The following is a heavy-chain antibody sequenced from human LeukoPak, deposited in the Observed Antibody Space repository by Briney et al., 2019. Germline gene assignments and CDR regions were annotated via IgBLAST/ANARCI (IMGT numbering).Heavy chain of an antibody. CDR2: ITSSSNYI. J-gene: IGHJ4*02. CDR1: EFTFSSYN. D-gene: IGHD3-10*01. Sequence: GGSLRLSCAASEFTFSSYNMNWDRQAPGKGLEWVSSITSSSNYIYYADSVKGRFTMSRDNAKNSLYLQMNSLRAEDTTVYYCARDCWDYGSGSYCGIDYWGQGTLVTVSS. CDR3: ARDCWDYGSGSYCGIDY. V-gene: IGHV3-21*03.